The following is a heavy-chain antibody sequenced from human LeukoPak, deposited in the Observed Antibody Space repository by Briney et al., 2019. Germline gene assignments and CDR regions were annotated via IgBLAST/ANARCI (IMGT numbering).Heavy chain of an antibody. CDR2: ISAYNGNT. CDR3: ARDTMTTAYYCYYGMDV. D-gene: IGHD4-11*01. J-gene: IGHJ6*02. CDR1: GYTFTSYG. V-gene: IGHV1-18*01. Sequence: ASVKVSCKASGYTFTSYGISWVRQAPGQGLEWMGWISAYNGNTNYAQKLQGRVTMTTDTSTSTAYMELRSLRSDDTAVYYCARDTMTTAYYCYYGMDVWGQGTTVTVSS.